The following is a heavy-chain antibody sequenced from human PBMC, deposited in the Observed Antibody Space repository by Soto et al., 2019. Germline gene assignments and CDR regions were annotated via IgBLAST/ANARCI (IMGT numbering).Heavy chain of an antibody. CDR1: GFTFSSYA. CDR3: ARDILSWYWAGYYYGMDV. V-gene: IGHV3-30-3*01. D-gene: IGHD6-13*01. CDR2: ISYDGSNK. J-gene: IGHJ6*02. Sequence: QVQLVESGGGVVQPGRSLRLSCAASGFTFSSYAMHWVGQAPGKGLEWVAVISYDGSNKYYAEYVKGRFTITRDNSKNTLYLQMNSLRAEDMAVYYCARDILSWYWAGYYYGMDVWGQGTTVTVSS.